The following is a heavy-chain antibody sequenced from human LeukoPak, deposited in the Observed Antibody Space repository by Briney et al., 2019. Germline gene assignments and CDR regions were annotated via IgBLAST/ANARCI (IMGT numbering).Heavy chain of an antibody. CDR2: ISGSGGST. CDR3: AKDRRLLNIRLGDRRSGYDAFDI. Sequence: SGGSLRLSCAASEFTFSDYYMSWIRQAPGKGLEWVSAISGSGGSTYYADSVKGRFTISRDNSKNTLYLQMNSLRAEDTAVYYCAKDRRLLNIRLGDRRSGYDAFDIWGQGTMVTVSS. V-gene: IGHV3-23*01. D-gene: IGHD3-16*01. J-gene: IGHJ3*02. CDR1: EFTFSDYY.